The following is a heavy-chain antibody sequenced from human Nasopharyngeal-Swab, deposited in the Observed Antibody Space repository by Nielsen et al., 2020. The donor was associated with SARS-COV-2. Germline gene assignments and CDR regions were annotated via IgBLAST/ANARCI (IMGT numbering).Heavy chain of an antibody. V-gene: IGHV1-46*01. D-gene: IGHD3-3*01. Sequence: ASVKVSCKASGGTFSSYAISWVRQAPGQGLEWMGIINPSGGSTSYAQKFQGRVTMTRDTSTSTVYMELSSLRSEDTAVYYCARDPGKETIFGVVNLYFDYWGQGTLVTVSS. CDR1: GGTFSSYA. CDR3: ARDPGKETIFGVVNLYFDY. J-gene: IGHJ4*02. CDR2: INPSGGST.